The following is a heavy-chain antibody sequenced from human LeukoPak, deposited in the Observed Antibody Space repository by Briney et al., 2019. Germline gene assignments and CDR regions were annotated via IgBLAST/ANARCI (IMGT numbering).Heavy chain of an antibody. CDR1: GYSISSGYY. J-gene: IGHJ6*03. V-gene: IGHV4-38-2*01. CDR3: ASSTPPRGYYYYYYMDV. Sequence: PSETLSLTCAVSGYSISSGYYWGWIRQPPGKGLEWIGSIYHSGSTYHNPSLKSRVTISVDTSKNQFSLKLSSVTAADTAVYYCASSTPPRGYYYYYYMDVWGKGTTVTVSS. CDR2: IYHSGST. D-gene: IGHD2/OR15-2a*01.